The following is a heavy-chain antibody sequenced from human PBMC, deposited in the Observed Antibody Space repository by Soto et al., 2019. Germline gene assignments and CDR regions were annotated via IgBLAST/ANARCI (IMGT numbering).Heavy chain of an antibody. V-gene: IGHV3-23*01. CDR2: FRTGGDDATT. J-gene: IGHJ4*02. Sequence: EVQLLESGGGLVQPGGSLRLSCAASGFTFSSYSMSWVRQAPGKGLEWVSGFRTGGDDATTYYADSVKGRFTISRDNSKNTLYLQMNSLRAEDTALYYCARDPYALYSGSGSYGDYWGQGTLVTVSS. CDR1: GFTFSSYS. CDR3: ARDPYALYSGSGSYGDY. D-gene: IGHD3-10*01.